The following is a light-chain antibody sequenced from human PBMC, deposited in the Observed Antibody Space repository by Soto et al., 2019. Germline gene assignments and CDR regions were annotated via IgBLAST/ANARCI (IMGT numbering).Light chain of an antibody. Sequence: DIQMTQSPSTMSASVGDRVTITCRASQSISRYLAWYQQKPGKAPKLLIYAASTLQSGVPSRFSGSGSGTEGTITISSLQTEDVATYYCQQLKSNMITFGQGTRLENK. J-gene: IGKJ5*01. V-gene: IGKV1-9*01. CDR3: QQLKSNMIT. CDR1: QSISRY. CDR2: AAS.